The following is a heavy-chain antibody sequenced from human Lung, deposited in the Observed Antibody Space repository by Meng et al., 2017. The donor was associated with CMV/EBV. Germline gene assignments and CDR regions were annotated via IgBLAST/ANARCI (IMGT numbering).Heavy chain of an antibody. V-gene: IGHV7-4-1*02. CDR2: ISTNTGTP. J-gene: IGHJ5*02. CDR3: ARGGNFDP. D-gene: IGHD2/OR15-2a*01. Sequence: HVQLVHSGSELKKPGASGKVSCKASGYTFSTYTINWVRQAHGRGLEWMGWISTNTGTPTYTQGFTGRFVFSLDTSVSTAYLQISSLKAEDTAVYYCARGGNFDPWGQGTLVTVSS. CDR1: GYTFSTYT.